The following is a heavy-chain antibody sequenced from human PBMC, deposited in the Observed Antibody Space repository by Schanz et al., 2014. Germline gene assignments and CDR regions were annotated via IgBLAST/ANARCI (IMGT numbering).Heavy chain of an antibody. CDR2: IRSSSTPI. CDR1: GFTFTNYA. V-gene: IGHV3-48*01. J-gene: IGHJ4*02. D-gene: IGHD6-19*01. CDR3: AASSGWHPSTDY. Sequence: DVQLLESGGGLVQPGGSLRLSCAASGFTFTNYAMSWVRQAPGKGLEWVSYIRSSSTPIYYADSVKGRFTISRDNAKNTVYIQMNSLRAEDTAVYYCAASSGWHPSTDYWGQGTLVTVSS.